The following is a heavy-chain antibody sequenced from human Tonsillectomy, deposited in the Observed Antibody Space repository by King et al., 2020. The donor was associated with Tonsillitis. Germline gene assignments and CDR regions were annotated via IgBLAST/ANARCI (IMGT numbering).Heavy chain of an antibody. CDR3: AKGGSGWYGGLDY. CDR1: GFTFSSFA. CDR2: TSGSGGST. D-gene: IGHD6-19*01. Sequence: EVQLVESGGGLVQPGGSLRLSCAASGFTFSSFAMNWVRQAPGKGLEWVSTTSGSGGSTYYADSVKGRLPVSRDNSTNMLYLQMDSLRAEDTAVYYCAKGGSGWYGGLDYWGQGTLVTVSS. J-gene: IGHJ4*02. V-gene: IGHV3-23*04.